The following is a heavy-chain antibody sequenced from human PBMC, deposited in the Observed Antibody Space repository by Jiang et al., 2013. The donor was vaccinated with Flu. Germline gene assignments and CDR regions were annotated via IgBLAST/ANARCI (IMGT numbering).Heavy chain of an antibody. D-gene: IGHD2-21*02. J-gene: IGHJ4*02. Sequence: LEWMGWINAGNGNTKYSQKFQGRVTITRDTSASTAYMELSSLRSEDTAVYYCARDDWDSFWGQGTLVTVSS. V-gene: IGHV1-3*01. CDR2: INAGNGNT. CDR3: ARDDWDSF.